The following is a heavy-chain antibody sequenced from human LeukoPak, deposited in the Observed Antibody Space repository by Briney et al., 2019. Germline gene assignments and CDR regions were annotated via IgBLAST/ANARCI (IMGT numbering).Heavy chain of an antibody. CDR3: ARARWYCSSTSCYTRDSSGWYPLGY. V-gene: IGHV1-18*01. J-gene: IGHJ4*02. CDR2: ISAYNGNT. CDR1: GYTFTSYG. Sequence: GASVKVSCKASGYTFTSYGISWVRQAPGQGLEWMGWISAYNGNTNYAQKLQGRVTMTTDTSTSTAYMELRSLRSDDTAVYYCARARWYCSSTSCYTRDSSGWYPLGYWGQGTLVTVSS. D-gene: IGHD2-2*02.